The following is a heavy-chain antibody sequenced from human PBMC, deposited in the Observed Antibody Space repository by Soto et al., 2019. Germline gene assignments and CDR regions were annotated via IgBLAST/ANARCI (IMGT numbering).Heavy chain of an antibody. V-gene: IGHV4-34*01. CDR1: GGSFSGYY. CDR3: ARDSVYSTYYDFWSGYFYMDV. J-gene: IGHJ6*03. Sequence: SETLSLTCAVYGGSFSGYYWSGIRQPPGKGLEWIGEINHSGSTNYNPSLKSRVTISVDTSKNQFSLKLSSVTAADTAVYYCARDSVYSTYYDFWSGYFYMDVWGKGTTVT. D-gene: IGHD3-3*01. CDR2: INHSGST.